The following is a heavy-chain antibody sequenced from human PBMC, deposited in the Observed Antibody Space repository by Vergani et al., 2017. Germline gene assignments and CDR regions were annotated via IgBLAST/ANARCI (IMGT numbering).Heavy chain of an antibody. V-gene: IGHV3-49*04. CDR1: GFSFGDYA. CDR2: IRNKAYGGTT. CDR3: SRGRGYSFGYSDY. Sequence: EVQLVESGGGLVPPGRSLRLSCAASGFSFGDYAMTWVRQAPVKGLEWVAFIRNKAYGGTTEYAASVKGRFTISRDDSKRLAYLQLSGLKTEDTAVYFCSRGRGYSFGYSDYWGQGTVVTVSS. D-gene: IGHD5-18*01. J-gene: IGHJ4*02.